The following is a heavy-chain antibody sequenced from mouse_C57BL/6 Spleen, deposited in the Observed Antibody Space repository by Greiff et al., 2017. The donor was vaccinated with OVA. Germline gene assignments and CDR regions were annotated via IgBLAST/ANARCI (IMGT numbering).Heavy chain of an antibody. D-gene: IGHD2-3*01. J-gene: IGHJ4*01. V-gene: IGHV7-4*01. CDR3: VKAVRDGYYNAMDY. Sequence: EVMLVEPGGGLVQPGASLRLSCAASGFTFTDYYMSWVRQPPGQEPEWLALIRNKANGYTTEYTVSVKGRFTISRENSQNIVYLQINTLRSEDSATYYGVKAVRDGYYNAMDYWGQGTSVTVSS. CDR2: IRNKANGYTT. CDR1: GFTFTDYY.